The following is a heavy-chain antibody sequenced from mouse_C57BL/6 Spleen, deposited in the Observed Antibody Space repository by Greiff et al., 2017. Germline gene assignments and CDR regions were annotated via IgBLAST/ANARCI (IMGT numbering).Heavy chain of an antibody. J-gene: IGHJ2*01. Sequence: EVKLVESGGGLVQPGGSMKLSCVASGFTFSNYWMNWVRQSPEKGLEWVAQLRLKSDNYATHYAESVKGRFTISRDDSKSSVYLQMNNLRAEDTVIYYCPRYYYVSLFGYWGQCTTLPVSS. D-gene: IGHD1-1*01. CDR3: PRYYYVSLFGY. CDR1: GFTFSNYW. V-gene: IGHV6-3*01. CDR2: LRLKSDNYAT.